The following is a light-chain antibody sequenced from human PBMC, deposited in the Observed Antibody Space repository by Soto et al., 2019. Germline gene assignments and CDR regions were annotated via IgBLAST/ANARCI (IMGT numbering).Light chain of an antibody. CDR3: GTWDNSRSAVV. J-gene: IGLJ2*01. Sequence: QSVLTQPPSVSAAPGQKVTISCSGSSSNTGNNDVSWYQQLPGTAPKLLIYDNNNRPSGIPDRFSGSKSGTSATLGITGLQTGDEADYYCGTWDNSRSAVVFGGGTKLTVL. CDR1: SSNTGNND. CDR2: DNN. V-gene: IGLV1-51*01.